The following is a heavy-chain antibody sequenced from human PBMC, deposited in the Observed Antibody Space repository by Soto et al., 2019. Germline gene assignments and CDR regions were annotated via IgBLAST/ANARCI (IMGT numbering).Heavy chain of an antibody. D-gene: IGHD2-2*01. Sequence: QVQLQQWGAGLLKPSETLSLTCAVYGGSFSGYYWSWIRQPPGKGLEWIGEINHSGSTNYNPSLKSRVTISVDTSKNQFSLKLRFVTAADTAVYYCARGGDIVVVTPDIWGQGTMVTVSS. CDR1: GGSFSGYY. J-gene: IGHJ3*02. V-gene: IGHV4-34*01. CDR3: ARGGDIVVVTPDI. CDR2: INHSGST.